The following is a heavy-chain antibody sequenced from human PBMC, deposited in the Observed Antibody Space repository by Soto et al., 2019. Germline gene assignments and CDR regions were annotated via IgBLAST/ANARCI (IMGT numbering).Heavy chain of an antibody. J-gene: IGHJ4*02. Sequence: EVQLVESGGGLVKPGGSMRLSCAASGFTFSSYSMNWVRQAPGKGLEWVSSISSSSSYIYYADSVKGRFTISRDNAKNSPCLQMNGLRAEDTAVYYCARGLRGYSYSSSSSSGWYEGYYFDYWGQGTLVTVSS. D-gene: IGHD6-19*01. V-gene: IGHV3-21*01. CDR1: GFTFSSYS. CDR2: ISSSSSYI. CDR3: ARGLRGYSYSSSSSSGWYEGYYFDY.